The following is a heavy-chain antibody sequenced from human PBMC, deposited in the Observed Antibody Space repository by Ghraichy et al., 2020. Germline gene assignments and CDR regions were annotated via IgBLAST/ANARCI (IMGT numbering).Heavy chain of an antibody. V-gene: IGHV4-39*07. CDR2: IYYSGST. Sequence: SETLSLTCTVSGGSISSSSYYWGWIRQPPGKGLEWIGSIYYSGSTYYNPSLKSRVTISVDTSKNQFSLKLSSVTAADTAVYYCARAYSNYPLNYYYYYMDVWGKGTTVTVSS. CDR3: ARAYSNYPLNYYYYYMDV. CDR1: GGSISSSSYY. J-gene: IGHJ6*03. D-gene: IGHD4-11*01.